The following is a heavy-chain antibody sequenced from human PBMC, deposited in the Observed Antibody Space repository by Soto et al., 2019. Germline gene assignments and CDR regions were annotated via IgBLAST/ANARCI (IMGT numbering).Heavy chain of an antibody. J-gene: IGHJ4*02. V-gene: IGHV3-48*03. CDR3: ARDPINYDLLTGPFDY. D-gene: IGHD3-9*01. CDR2: ISSAGTTI. CDR1: GFTFRGYG. Sequence: PGGSLSLSCVVSGFTFRGYGMNWVRQTPGKELEWLSYISSAGTTISYADSVKGRFTISRDNAKNSLYLQMNSLRVEDTAVYYCARDPINYDLLTGPFDYWGQGTLVTVSS.